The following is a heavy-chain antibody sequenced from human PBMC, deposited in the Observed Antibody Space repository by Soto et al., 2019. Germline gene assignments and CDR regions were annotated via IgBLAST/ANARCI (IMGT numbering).Heavy chain of an antibody. Sequence: KAAGTLSLTCTESGGAVSSGTSYWSWIRQPPGKGLEWIGHIYFTGITNYNLSLQSRVTMALDTSRNQFSLKLISVTAADMDESYCTEGPPIAQWFDPWGLGTLVTVSS. CDR3: TEGPPIAQWFDP. CDR1: GGAVSSGTSY. D-gene: IGHD6-13*01. V-gene: IGHV4-61*01. CDR2: IYFTGIT. J-gene: IGHJ5*02.